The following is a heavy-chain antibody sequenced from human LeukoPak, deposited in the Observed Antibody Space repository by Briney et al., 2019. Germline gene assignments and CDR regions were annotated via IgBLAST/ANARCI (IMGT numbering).Heavy chain of an antibody. D-gene: IGHD1-26*01. CDR3: ARAPNSDRWFDP. CDR1: GGSISSDAYY. Sequence: PSQTLSLTCTVSGGSISSDAYYWSWIRQPAGKGLEWIGRIYNTGSTNYSPSLKSRVTMSVDTSKNQFSLKLSSVTAADTAVYYCARAPNSDRWFDPWGQGTLVTVSS. V-gene: IGHV4-61*02. J-gene: IGHJ5*02. CDR2: IYNTGST.